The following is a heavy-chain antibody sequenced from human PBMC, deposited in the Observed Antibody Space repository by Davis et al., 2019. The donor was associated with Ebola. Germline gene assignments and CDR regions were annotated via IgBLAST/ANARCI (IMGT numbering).Heavy chain of an antibody. V-gene: IGHV1-45*02. CDR2: ITPFNGNT. J-gene: IGHJ4*02. CDR1: GYTFTSYA. CDR3: ARGEQWLVQDY. Sequence: AASVKVSCKASGYTFTSYAMHWVRQAPGQALEWMGWITPFNGNTNYAQKFQDRVTITRDRSMSTAYMELSSLRSEDTAVYYCARGEQWLVQDYWGQGTLVTVSS. D-gene: IGHD6-19*01.